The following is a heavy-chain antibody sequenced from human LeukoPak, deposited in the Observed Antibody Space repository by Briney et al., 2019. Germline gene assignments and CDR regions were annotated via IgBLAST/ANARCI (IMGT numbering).Heavy chain of an antibody. J-gene: IGHJ6*03. CDR1: GGSFSGYY. Sequence: PSETLSLTCAVYGGSFSGYYWSWIRQPPGKGLEWIGEINHSGSTNYNPSLKSRVTISVDTSKNQFSLKLSSVTAADTAVYYCAREAGSCYDCYYMDVWGKGTTVTVSS. CDR2: INHSGST. V-gene: IGHV4-34*01. D-gene: IGHD2-15*01. CDR3: AREAGSCYDCYYMDV.